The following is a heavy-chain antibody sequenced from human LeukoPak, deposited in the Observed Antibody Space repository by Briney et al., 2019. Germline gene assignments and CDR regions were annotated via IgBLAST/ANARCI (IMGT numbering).Heavy chain of an antibody. D-gene: IGHD6-13*01. V-gene: IGHV1-2*02. CDR2: INLNSGDT. CDR1: GFTFTGYF. Sequence: ASVSVSCKPSGFTFTGYFVHWVRQAPGQGLEWMGWINLNSGDTTYAQKFQGRVTMTRDTSITTAYTDLSRLRSDNTAVYYCARGAIAAAATGYFDYWGQGTLVTVSS. J-gene: IGHJ4*02. CDR3: ARGAIAAAATGYFDY.